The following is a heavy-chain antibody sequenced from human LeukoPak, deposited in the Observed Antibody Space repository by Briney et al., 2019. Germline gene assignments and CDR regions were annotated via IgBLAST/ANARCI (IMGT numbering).Heavy chain of an antibody. D-gene: IGHD3-10*01. CDR2: INPSGGST. CDR3: ARDLLPSGGMDV. CDR1: GYTFTSYY. V-gene: IGHV1-46*01. J-gene: IGHJ6*04. Sequence: EASVEVSCQASGYTFTSYYMHWVRQAPGQGLEWMGIINPSGGSTSYSQKFQGRVTMTRDTSTSTVYMELSSLRSKDTAVYYCARDLLPSGGMDVWGKGTTVTVSS.